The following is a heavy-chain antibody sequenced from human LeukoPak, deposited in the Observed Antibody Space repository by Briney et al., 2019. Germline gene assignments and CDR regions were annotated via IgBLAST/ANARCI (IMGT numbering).Heavy chain of an antibody. CDR3: AREGAHYYDRSGYIDY. D-gene: IGHD3-22*01. CDR1: GFTFSDYY. V-gene: IGHV3-11*01. Sequence: PGGSLRLSCAASGFTFSDYYMSWIRQAPGRGLEWVSYISSSGSTIYYADSVKGRFTISRDNAKNSLYLQMNSLRAEDTAVYYCAREGAHYYDRSGYIDYWGQGTLVTVSS. CDR2: ISSSGSTI. J-gene: IGHJ4*02.